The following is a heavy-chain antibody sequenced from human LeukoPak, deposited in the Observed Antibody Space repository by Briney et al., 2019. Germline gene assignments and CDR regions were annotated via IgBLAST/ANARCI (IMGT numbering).Heavy chain of an antibody. CDR1: GGSISSGGYY. CDR2: IYYSGST. J-gene: IGHJ5*02. V-gene: IGHV4-31*03. CDR3: ARVCYSNYGWFDP. D-gene: IGHD4-11*01. Sequence: PSQTLSLTCTVSGGSISSGGYYWSWIRQHPGKGLEWIGYIYYSGSTYYNPSLKSRVTISVDTSKNQFSLKLSCVTAADTAVYYCARVCYSNYGWFDPWGQGTLVTVSS.